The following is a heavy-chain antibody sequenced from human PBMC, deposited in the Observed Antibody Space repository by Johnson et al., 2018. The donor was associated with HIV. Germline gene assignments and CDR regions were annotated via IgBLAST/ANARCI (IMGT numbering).Heavy chain of an antibody. CDR3: ARVLRGYDAFDI. CDR2: IYSGGST. V-gene: IGHV3-53*01. CDR1: GFTVSSNY. Sequence: VQLVESGGGLIQPGGSLRLSCAASGFTVSSNYMSWVRQAPGKGLEWVSVIYSGGSTYYADSVKGRFTISRDNSKNSLYLQMNSLRADDTAVYYCARVLRGYDAFDIWGQGTRVTVSS. J-gene: IGHJ3*02. D-gene: IGHD6-25*01.